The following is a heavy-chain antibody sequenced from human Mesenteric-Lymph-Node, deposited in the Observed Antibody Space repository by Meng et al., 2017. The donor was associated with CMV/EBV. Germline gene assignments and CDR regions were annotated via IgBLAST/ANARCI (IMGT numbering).Heavy chain of an antibody. V-gene: IGHV1-18*01. J-gene: IGHJ4*02. CDR1: GYTFSSYG. CDR3: ASIYGWGYSAIEH. D-gene: IGHD2-21*01. CDR2: IIVANGDT. Sequence: ASVQVSCKASGYTFSSYGITWVRQVPGQGLEWMGSIIVANGDTDYLKKLQGRVTMTTETSTRTAYMELRSLRSDDTATYYCASIYGWGYSAIEHWGQGTRVTVSS.